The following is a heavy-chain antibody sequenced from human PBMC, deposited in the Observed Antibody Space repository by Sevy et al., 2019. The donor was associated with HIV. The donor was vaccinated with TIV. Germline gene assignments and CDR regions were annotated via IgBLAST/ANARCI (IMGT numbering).Heavy chain of an antibody. V-gene: IGHV3-48*01. J-gene: IGHJ5*02. D-gene: IGHD5-18*01. CDR3: ARDWWDSYGYHWLDP. CDR1: GFSFSSNS. CDR2: ISGGGVTI. Sequence: GGSLRLSCAASGFSFSSNSMIWVRQAPGKGLERISYISGGGVTIYYADSVKGRFTISRDNAKKSVYLEMNSLRVEDTAVYYCARDWWDSYGYHWLDPWGQGTLVTVSS.